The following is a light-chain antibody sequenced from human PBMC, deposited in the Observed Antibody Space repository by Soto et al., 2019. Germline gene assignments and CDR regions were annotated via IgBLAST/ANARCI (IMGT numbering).Light chain of an antibody. CDR3: SSYRFSNTGL. Sequence: QSALTQPASVSGSPGQSITISCTGTSSDIGAPNNNYVSWYQQHPGKAPKLMIYDVFNRPSGVSDRFSGSRSGNTASLTISGLQAEDEADYYCSSYRFSNTGLFGGGTKLTVL. V-gene: IGLV2-14*01. CDR1: SSDIGAPNNNY. J-gene: IGLJ2*01. CDR2: DVF.